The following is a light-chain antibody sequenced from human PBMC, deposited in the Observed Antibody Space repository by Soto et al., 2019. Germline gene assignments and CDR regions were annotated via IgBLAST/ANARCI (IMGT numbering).Light chain of an antibody. CDR2: AAS. CDR3: QKYDRAPFT. CDR1: QDIRNY. J-gene: IGKJ3*01. Sequence: DIQMTQSPSSLSVSVGDRVTITCRASQDIRNYLAWYQQKPGKVPKLLIYAASTLQSGVPSRFSGSGSGTDFTLTINSLQPEEIATYYCQKYDRAPFTFGPGTKVDFK. V-gene: IGKV1-27*01.